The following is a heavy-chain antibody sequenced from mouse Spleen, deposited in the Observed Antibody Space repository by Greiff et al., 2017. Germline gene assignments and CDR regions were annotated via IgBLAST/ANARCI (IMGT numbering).Heavy chain of an antibody. J-gene: IGHJ2*01. D-gene: IGHD1-1*01. CDR2: INPGSGGT. CDR3: ARGDYYGSSYFDY. V-gene: IGHV1-54*01. CDR1: GDAFTNYL. Sequence: QSGAELVRPGTSVKVSCKASGDAFTNYLIEWVKQRPGQGLERIGVINPGSGGTNYNEKFKGKATLTADTSSSTAYMQLSSLTSEDSSVYFCARGDYYGSSYFDYWGQGTTLTVSS.